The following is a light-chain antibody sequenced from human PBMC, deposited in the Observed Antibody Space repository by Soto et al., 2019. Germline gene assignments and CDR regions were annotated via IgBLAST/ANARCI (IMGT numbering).Light chain of an antibody. V-gene: IGKV4-1*01. CDR2: WAS. J-gene: IGKJ1*01. CDR3: QQCYSTPRT. Sequence: DIVMTQSPDSLAVSLGERATINCKSSQSVLYSSNNKNYLTWYQQKPGQPPKVLIYWASTRESGVPDRFSGSGSGKDFTLTISSLQAEDVAIYYCQQCYSTPRTFGQGTKVEIK. CDR1: QSVLYSSNNKNY.